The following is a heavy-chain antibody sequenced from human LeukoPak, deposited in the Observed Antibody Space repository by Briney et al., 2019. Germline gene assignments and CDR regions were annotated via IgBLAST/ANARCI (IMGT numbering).Heavy chain of an antibody. V-gene: IGHV4-34*01. Sequence: WSGHAPGKGLDGMGEINHSGSTNYNPSLKSRVTISVDTSKNQFSLKLSSVTAADTAVYYCGRVSCSGGSCYLFDYWGQGTLVTVSS. D-gene: IGHD2-15*01. CDR2: INHSGST. CDR3: GRVSCSGGSCYLFDY. J-gene: IGHJ4*02.